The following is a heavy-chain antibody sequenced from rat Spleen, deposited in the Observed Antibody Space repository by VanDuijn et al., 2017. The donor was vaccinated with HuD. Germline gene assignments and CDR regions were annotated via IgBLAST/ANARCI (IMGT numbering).Heavy chain of an antibody. Sequence: QVQLKESGPGLVQPSQTLSLSCTVSGFSLISYSVSWVRQPPGKGLEWMGGIWGDGSTDYNSALKSRLSISRDTSKNQVFLKMNSLQTDDTAIYYCARAGSAAISLGNWFAYWGQGTLVTVSS. CDR2: IWGDGST. V-gene: IGHV2-15*01. J-gene: IGHJ3*01. CDR3: ARAGSAAISLGNWFAY. D-gene: IGHD1-2*01. CDR1: GFSLISYS.